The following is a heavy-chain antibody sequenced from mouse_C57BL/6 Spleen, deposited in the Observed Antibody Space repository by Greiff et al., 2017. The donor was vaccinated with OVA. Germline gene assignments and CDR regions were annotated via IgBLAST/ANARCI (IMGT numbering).Heavy chain of an antibody. J-gene: IGHJ4*01. D-gene: IGHD1-1*01. CDR3: AREDYYRYAIDY. CDR1: GFTFSDYY. V-gene: IGHV5-16*01. CDR2: INYDGSST. Sequence: EVKLVESEGGLVQPGSSMKLSCTASGFTFSDYYMAWVRQVPEKGLEWVANINYDGSSTYYLDSLKSRFIISRDNAKNILYLQMSSLKSEDTATYYCAREDYYRYAIDYWGQGTSVTVSS.